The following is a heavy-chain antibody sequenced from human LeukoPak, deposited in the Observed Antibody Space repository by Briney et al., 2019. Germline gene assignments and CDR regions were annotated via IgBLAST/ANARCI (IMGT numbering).Heavy chain of an antibody. CDR3: ARDPRTTVTGRAHPLDY. D-gene: IGHD4-17*01. J-gene: IGHJ4*02. CDR2: INPSGGST. V-gene: IGHV1-46*01. Sequence: ASVKVSCKAPGYTFTSYYMHWVRQAPGQGLEWMGIINPSGGSTSYAQKFQGRVTMTRDMSTSTVYMELSSLRSEDTAVYYCARDPRTTVTGRAHPLDYWGQGTLVTVSS. CDR1: GYTFTSYY.